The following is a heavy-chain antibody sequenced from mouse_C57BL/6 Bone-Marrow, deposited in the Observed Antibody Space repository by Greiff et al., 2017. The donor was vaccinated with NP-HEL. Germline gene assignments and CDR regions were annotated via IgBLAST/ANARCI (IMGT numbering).Heavy chain of an antibody. J-gene: IGHJ3*01. CDR3: VRQSKGFAY. D-gene: IGHD1-3*01. V-gene: IGHV10-1*01. Sequence: EVKLVESGGGLVQPKGSLKLSCAASGFSFNTYATNWVRQAPGKGLEWVARIRSKSNNYATYYADSVKDRFTISRDDSESMLYLQMNNLKTEDTAMYYCVRQSKGFAYWGQGTLVTVSA. CDR1: GFSFNTYA. CDR2: IRSKSNNYAT.